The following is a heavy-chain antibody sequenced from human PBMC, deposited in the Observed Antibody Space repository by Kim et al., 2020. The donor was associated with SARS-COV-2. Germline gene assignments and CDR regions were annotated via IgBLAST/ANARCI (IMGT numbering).Heavy chain of an antibody. CDR3: ARYDSSGYQFTQNLYGMDV. CDR1: GYTFTSYA. J-gene: IGHJ6*02. CDR2: INTNTGNP. V-gene: IGHV7-4-1*02. Sequence: ASVKVSCKASGYTFTSYAMNWVRQAPGQGLEWMGWINTNTGNPTYAQGFTGRFVFSLDTSVSTAYLQISSLKAEDTAVYYCARYDSSGYQFTQNLYGMDVWGQGTTVTVSS. D-gene: IGHD3-22*01.